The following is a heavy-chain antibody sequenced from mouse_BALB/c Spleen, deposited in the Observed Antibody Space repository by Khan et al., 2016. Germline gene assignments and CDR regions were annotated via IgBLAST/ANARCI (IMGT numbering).Heavy chain of an antibody. CDR2: ISSSGIT. V-gene: IGHV3-2*02. CDR1: GYSITRGYA. CDR3: SRSGNYFDY. Sequence: EVKLEVSGPGLVKPSQSLSLSCTVTGYSITRGYAWNWIRQFPGNKLEWMGYISSSGITSYNPSLKSRISITRDTSKNQFFLQLSSVTTEYTATYYCSRSGNYFDYWGQGTTLTVSS. D-gene: IGHD1-1*02. J-gene: IGHJ2*01.